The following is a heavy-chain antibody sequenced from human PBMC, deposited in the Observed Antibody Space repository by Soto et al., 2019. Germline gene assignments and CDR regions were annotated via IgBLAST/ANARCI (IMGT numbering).Heavy chain of an antibody. CDR2: TSYDGSNK. D-gene: IGHD1-26*01. CDR3: ARDHGSRELLDYYYCSGMDV. Sequence: QVQLVESGGGVVQPGRSLRLSCAASGFTCSSYAMHWVRQAPGKGLEWVAVTSYDGSNKYDAVSVKGRFSIYRDNSKNTLYLQMTSLRAEDKAVYYRARDHGSRELLDYYYCSGMDVWGQGTTVTVCS. J-gene: IGHJ6*02. CDR1: GFTCSSYA. V-gene: IGHV3-30-3*01.